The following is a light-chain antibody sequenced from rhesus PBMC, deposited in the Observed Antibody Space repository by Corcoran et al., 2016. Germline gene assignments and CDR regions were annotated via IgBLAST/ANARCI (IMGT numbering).Light chain of an antibody. J-gene: IGKJ2*01. V-gene: IGKV3S9*01. CDR3: QQYHNWNS. CDR1: QSVSSY. CDR2: GAS. Sequence: EIVMTQSPATLSLSPGERATLSCRASQSVSSYVAWYQQKPEQAPRLLINGASSRATGIPDRFSGRGSGTDFTLIISSLEPEDVGVYYCQQYHNWNSFGQGTKVEIK.